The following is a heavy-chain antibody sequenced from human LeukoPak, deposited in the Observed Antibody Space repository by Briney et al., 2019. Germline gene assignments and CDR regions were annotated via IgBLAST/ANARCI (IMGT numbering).Heavy chain of an antibody. CDR2: INSDGSIT. CDR3: ARDAVDTANAV. J-gene: IGHJ6*02. D-gene: IGHD5-18*01. CDR1: GFTFTTYW. V-gene: IGHV3-74*01. Sequence: GGSLRLSCAASGFTFTTYWMHWVRQASGKGLVWVSHINSDGSITSYADSVKGRFTISRDNAKNTLYLQMNSLRAEDTAVYYCARDAVDTANAVWGQGTTVTVSS.